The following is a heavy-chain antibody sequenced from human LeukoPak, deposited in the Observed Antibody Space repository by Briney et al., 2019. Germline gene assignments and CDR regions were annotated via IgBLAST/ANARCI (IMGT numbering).Heavy chain of an antibody. D-gene: IGHD3-9*01. V-gene: IGHV1-69*05. J-gene: IGHJ6*03. Sequence: SAKVSCKASGGTFSSYAISWVRQAPGQGLEWMGGIIPIFGTANYAQKFQGRVTITTDESTSTAYMELSSLRSEDTAVYYCARDVGGRYFEGPLYYYYYMDVWGKGTTVTVSS. CDR1: GGTFSSYA. CDR2: IIPIFGTA. CDR3: ARDVGGRYFEGPLYYYYYMDV.